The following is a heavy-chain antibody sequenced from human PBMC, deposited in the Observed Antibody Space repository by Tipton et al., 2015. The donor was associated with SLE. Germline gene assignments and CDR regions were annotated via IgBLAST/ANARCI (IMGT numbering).Heavy chain of an antibody. Sequence: SLRLSCAASGFKLSSYEMNWVRQAPGKGLEWVSYISNSGSSIYYADSVKGRFTISRDNTKNTVYLQMNSLRAEDTAVYYCAKEGPHWGRTSPFDIWGQGTMVIVSS. J-gene: IGHJ3*02. V-gene: IGHV3-48*03. D-gene: IGHD7-27*01. CDR3: AKEGPHWGRTSPFDI. CDR1: GFKLSSYE. CDR2: ISNSGSSI.